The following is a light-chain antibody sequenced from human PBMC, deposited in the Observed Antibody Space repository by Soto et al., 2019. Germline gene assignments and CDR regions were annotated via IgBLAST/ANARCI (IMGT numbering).Light chain of an antibody. CDR1: SSDVGGYNY. Sequence: QSALTQPASVSGSPGQSITISCTGTSSDVGGYNYVSWYQQHPGKAPKLMIYDVSNRPSGVSNRFSGSKSGNTASLTISGLQAEDEADYYCSSYTSSSTLVVVGGVTKLTVL. CDR3: SSYTSSSTLVV. V-gene: IGLV2-14*01. CDR2: DVS. J-gene: IGLJ2*01.